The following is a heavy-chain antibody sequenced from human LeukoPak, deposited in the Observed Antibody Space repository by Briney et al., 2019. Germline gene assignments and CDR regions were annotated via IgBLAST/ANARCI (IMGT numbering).Heavy chain of an antibody. D-gene: IGHD6-19*01. CDR3: ARVDSSGGGWFDP. J-gene: IGHJ5*02. CDR2: IYYSGST. Sequence: PSETLSLTCTVSGGSISSYYWSWIRQPPGKGLEWIGYIYYSGSTNYNPSLKSRVTISVDTSKNQFSLKLSSVTAADTAVYYCARVDSSGGGWFDPWGQGTLVTVSS. V-gene: IGHV4-59*01. CDR1: GGSISSYY.